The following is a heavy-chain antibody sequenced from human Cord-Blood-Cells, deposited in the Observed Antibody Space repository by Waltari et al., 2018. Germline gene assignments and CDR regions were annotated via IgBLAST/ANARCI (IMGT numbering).Heavy chain of an antibody. D-gene: IGHD6-6*01. CDR1: GFTFSNAW. CDR2: IKSKTDGGTT. J-gene: IGHJ6*03. V-gene: IGHV3-15*01. CDR3: TTEGDSSSSYYYYYYMDV. Sequence: EVQLVESGGGLVKHGGSLRLSCAASGFTFSNAWMSWVRQAPGMGPEWVGRIKSKTDGGTTDYAAPVKGRFTISRDDSKNTLYLQMNSLKTEDTAVYYCTTEGDSSSSYYYYYYMDVWGKGTTVTVSS.